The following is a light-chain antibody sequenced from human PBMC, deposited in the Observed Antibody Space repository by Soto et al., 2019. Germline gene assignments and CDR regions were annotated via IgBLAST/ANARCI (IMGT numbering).Light chain of an antibody. J-gene: IGKJ2*01. CDR3: QQYGGSPPYT. Sequence: EIVLTQSPGTLSLSPGERATLSCRASQSVSSSCLVWYQQKPGQAPRLLIYGASSRATGIPDRFGGSGSGTDFTLTISRLEPEGFAVYYCQQYGGSPPYTFGQGTKLEIK. CDR2: GAS. CDR1: QSVSSSC. V-gene: IGKV3-20*01.